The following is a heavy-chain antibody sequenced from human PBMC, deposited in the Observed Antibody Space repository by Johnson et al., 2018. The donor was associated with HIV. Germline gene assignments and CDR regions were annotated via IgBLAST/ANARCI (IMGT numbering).Heavy chain of an antibody. D-gene: IGHD2-15*01. CDR3: ARDRTDCSGGSCYFDAFDI. J-gene: IGHJ3*02. CDR2: IYSGGST. V-gene: IGHV3-66*01. CDR1: GFTVSSNY. Sequence: VQLVESGGGLVQPGGSLRLSCAASGFTVSSNYMSWVRQAPGKGLEWVSVIYSGGSTYYADSVKGRFTISRDNSKNTLYLQMNSLRAEDTAVYYCARDRTDCSGGSCYFDAFDIWGQGTIVTVSS.